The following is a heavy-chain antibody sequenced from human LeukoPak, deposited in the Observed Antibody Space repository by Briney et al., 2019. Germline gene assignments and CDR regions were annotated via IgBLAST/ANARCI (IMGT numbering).Heavy chain of an antibody. J-gene: IGHJ4*02. CDR1: GFTFSSYG. V-gene: IGHV3-23*01. CDR3: ARKYSGTNPFDY. CDR2: ISGSGGST. Sequence: HPGGSLRLSCAASGFTFSSYGMSWVRQAPGKGLEWVSGISGSGGSTYYADSVKGRFTISRDNSKNTVYLQMNSLRGEDTAVYYCARKYSGTNPFDYWGQGTLVTVSS. D-gene: IGHD1-26*01.